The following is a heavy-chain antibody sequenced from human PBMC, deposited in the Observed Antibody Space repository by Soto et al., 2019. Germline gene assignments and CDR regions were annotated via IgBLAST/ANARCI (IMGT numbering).Heavy chain of an antibody. J-gene: IGHJ4*02. Sequence: SETLSLSCTVPGGSISSYYWSWIRQPPGKGLEWIGYIYYSGSTNYNPSLKSRVTISVDTSKNQFSLKLSSVTAADTAVYYCAFCCYGVRRNFIYFCGRGSSVIVSS. CDR3: AFCCYGVRRNFIYF. CDR1: GGSISSYY. CDR2: IYYSGST. D-gene: IGHD2-2*01. V-gene: IGHV4-59*01.